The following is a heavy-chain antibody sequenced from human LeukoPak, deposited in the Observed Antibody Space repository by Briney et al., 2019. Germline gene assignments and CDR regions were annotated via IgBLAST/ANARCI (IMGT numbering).Heavy chain of an antibody. J-gene: IGHJ4*02. D-gene: IGHD4-17*01. CDR1: GDTVSSDSAI. CDR3: TKDLHGDYGISY. CDR2: TYYRSKWYN. V-gene: IGHV6-1*01. Sequence: PSQTLSLTCGLSGDTVSSDSAIWNWIRQSPSRGLEWLGRTYYRSKWYNDYAKSVKSRIAINPDTSKNQVSLQLSSVTPEDTAVYYCTKDLHGDYGISYWGQGTLVTVSS.